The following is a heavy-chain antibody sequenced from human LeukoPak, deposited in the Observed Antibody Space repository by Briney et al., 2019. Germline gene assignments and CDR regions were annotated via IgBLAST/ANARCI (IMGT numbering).Heavy chain of an antibody. CDR1: GFTFRSYE. D-gene: IGHD3-22*01. J-gene: IGHJ4*02. CDR2: ITSSGNTI. CDR3: ARANYYDISGYDY. V-gene: IGHV3-48*03. Sequence: GGSLRLSCAASGFTFRSYEMNWVRLAPGKGLEWVSYITSSGNTIYYADSVKGRFTISRDNAKNSLYLQMNSLRTEDTAVYYCARANYYDISGYDYWGQGTLVTVSS.